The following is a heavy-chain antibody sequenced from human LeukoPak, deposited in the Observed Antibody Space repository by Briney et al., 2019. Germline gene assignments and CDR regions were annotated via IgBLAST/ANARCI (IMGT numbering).Heavy chain of an antibody. J-gene: IGHJ4*02. CDR3: AKSYCSGGSCFPDY. CDR2: IRYDGSNK. D-gene: IGHD2-15*01. Sequence: GGSLRLSCAASGFTFSNYGMHWVRQAPGKGLEWVALIRYDGSNKYYADSVKGQFTISRDNSKNTLYLQMNSLRAEDTAVYYCAKSYCSGGSCFPDYWGQGTLVTVSS. CDR1: GFTFSNYG. V-gene: IGHV3-30*02.